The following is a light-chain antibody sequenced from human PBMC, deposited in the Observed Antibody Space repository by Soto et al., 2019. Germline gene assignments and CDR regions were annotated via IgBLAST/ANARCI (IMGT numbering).Light chain of an antibody. CDR3: QSYDSSLSGYV. Sequence: QSVLTQPPSVSGAPGQRVTISCTGSSSNIGAGYDVHWYQQLPGTAPKLLIYLNSNRPSGVPDRFSGSKSGTSASLAITGLQTEDEADYYYQSYDSSLSGYVFGTGTKLTVL. CDR1: SSNIGAGYD. J-gene: IGLJ1*01. V-gene: IGLV1-40*01. CDR2: LNS.